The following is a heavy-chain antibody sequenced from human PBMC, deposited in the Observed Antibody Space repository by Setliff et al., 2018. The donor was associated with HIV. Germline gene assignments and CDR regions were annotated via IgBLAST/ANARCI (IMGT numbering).Heavy chain of an antibody. V-gene: IGHV4-59*08. Sequence: SETLSLTCTVSGGSISSYYWSWVRQPPGKGLEWIGYIYYSGNTHYNPSLKSRVTMSVDTSKNQFSLKLRSVTAADTAVYYCASSRGRYYGSVRAFDIWGQGTMVTVSS. CDR3: ASSRGRYYGSVRAFDI. D-gene: IGHD3-10*01. CDR1: GGSISSYY. CDR2: IYYSGNT. J-gene: IGHJ3*02.